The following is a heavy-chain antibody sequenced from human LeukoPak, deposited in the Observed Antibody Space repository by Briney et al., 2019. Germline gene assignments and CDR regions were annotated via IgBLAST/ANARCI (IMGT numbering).Heavy chain of an antibody. CDR3: ARNNYYYESSGYFRHDV. Sequence: GGSLRLPCAASGFIFSSYEMNWVRQAPGKGLEWVSYISSSGTTIYYVDSVKGRFAISRDNAKNSLYLQMNSLRAEDTAVYYCARNNYYYESSGYFRHDVWGQGTLVTVSS. J-gene: IGHJ4*02. D-gene: IGHD3-22*01. CDR2: ISSSGTTI. CDR1: GFIFSSYE. V-gene: IGHV3-48*03.